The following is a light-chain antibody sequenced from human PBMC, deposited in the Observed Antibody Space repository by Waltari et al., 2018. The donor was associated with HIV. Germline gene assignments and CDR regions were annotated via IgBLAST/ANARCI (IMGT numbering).Light chain of an antibody. CDR3: QSFDKSLRDTVV. CDR1: SSNIGPGYD. CDR2: GNG. J-gene: IGLJ2*01. V-gene: IGLV1-40*01. Sequence: QSVLTQPPSVSGAPGQKVTVSCTGSSSNIGPGYDVHWYQQFPGTAPKLLVYGNGNRPSGVPDRFSASKAGTSASLAITGLQAEDEADYYCQSFDKSLRDTVVFGGGTKVSVL.